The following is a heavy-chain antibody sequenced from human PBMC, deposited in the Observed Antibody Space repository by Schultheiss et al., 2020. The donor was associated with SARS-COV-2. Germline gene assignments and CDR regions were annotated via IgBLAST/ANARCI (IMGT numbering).Heavy chain of an antibody. CDR2: ISGSGGST. D-gene: IGHD2-8*01. Sequence: GESLKISCAASGFTFSSSAMNWVRQAPGKGLEWVSAISGSGGSTYYADSVKGRFTISRDNSKNTLYLQMNSLRAEDTAVYYCAREFIYCTNDVCRGNWFDPWGQGTLVTVSS. V-gene: IGHV3-23*01. CDR1: GFTFSSSA. CDR3: AREFIYCTNDVCRGNWFDP. J-gene: IGHJ5*02.